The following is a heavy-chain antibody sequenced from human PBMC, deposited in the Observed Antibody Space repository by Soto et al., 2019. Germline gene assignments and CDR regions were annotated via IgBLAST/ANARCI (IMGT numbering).Heavy chain of an antibody. V-gene: IGHV1-18*01. Sequence: ASVKVSCKTSGYAFPHYFINWVRQAPGHGLEWMGFSTHTGNTNYAQNFQGRVVLTTDTSTSTAYMEVTSLRSDDTAVYYCARSGEHPLDYWGQGTPVTVSS. CDR1: GYAFPHYF. D-gene: IGHD1-26*01. CDR2: STHTGNT. CDR3: ARSGEHPLDY. J-gene: IGHJ4*02.